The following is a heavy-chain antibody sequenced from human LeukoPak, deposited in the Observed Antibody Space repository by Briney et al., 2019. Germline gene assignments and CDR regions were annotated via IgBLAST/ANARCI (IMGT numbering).Heavy chain of an antibody. CDR2: FDPEDGET. V-gene: IGHV1-24*01. CDR1: GYTLTELS. D-gene: IGHD3-3*01. J-gene: IGHJ6*03. CDR3: ATKTYYDFWSRSGNYYYMDV. Sequence: VASVKVSCKVSGYTLTELSMHWVRQAPGKGLEWMGGFDPEDGETIYAQKFQGRVTMTEDTSTDTAYMELSSLRSEDTAVYYCATKTYYDFWSRSGNYYYMDVWGKGTTVTVSS.